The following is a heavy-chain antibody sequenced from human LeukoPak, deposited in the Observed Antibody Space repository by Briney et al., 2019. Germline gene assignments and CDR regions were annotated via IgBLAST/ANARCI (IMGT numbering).Heavy chain of an antibody. D-gene: IGHD6-19*01. CDR1: GFTFSNYG. V-gene: IGHV3-21*01. J-gene: IGHJ4*02. CDR2: ISGSGHNT. CDR3: AREDSGWYYFDY. Sequence: GGSLRLSCAASGFTFSNYGMNWVRQAPGKGLEWVSAISGSGHNTYYADSVKGRFTISRDNAKNSLYLQMNSLRAEDTAVYYCAREDSGWYYFDYWGQGTLVTVSS.